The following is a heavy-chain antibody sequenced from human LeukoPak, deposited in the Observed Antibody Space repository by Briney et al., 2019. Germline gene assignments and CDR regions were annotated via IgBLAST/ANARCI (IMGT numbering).Heavy chain of an antibody. J-gene: IGHJ4*02. V-gene: IGHV2-5*01. CDR2: FYWNDDK. D-gene: IGHD3-10*01. Sequence: SGPTLVKPTRTLTLTFTFSGFSRSTGGGGGGWIRQPPGKALEWLALFYWNDDKRYSPSLMSRLTITKDTSKNQVILTMTNMGPADTATYYCARTHYGYYPDYWGQGTLVTVSS. CDR3: ARTHYGYYPDY. CDR1: GFSRSTGGGG.